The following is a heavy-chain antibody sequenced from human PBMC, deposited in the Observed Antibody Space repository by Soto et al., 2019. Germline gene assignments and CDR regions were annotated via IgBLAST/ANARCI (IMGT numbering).Heavy chain of an antibody. CDR1: GGSFSGYY. D-gene: IGHD6-6*01. CDR2: INHSGST. CDR3: ARDAARPDSSGFDP. V-gene: IGHV4-34*01. Sequence: QVQLQQWGAGLLKPSETLSLTCAVYGGSFSGYYWSWIRQPPGKGLEWIGEINHSGSTNYNPSLKSRVTISVDTSKNQFSLKLSSVTAADTAVYYCARDAARPDSSGFDPWGQGTLVTVSS. J-gene: IGHJ5*02.